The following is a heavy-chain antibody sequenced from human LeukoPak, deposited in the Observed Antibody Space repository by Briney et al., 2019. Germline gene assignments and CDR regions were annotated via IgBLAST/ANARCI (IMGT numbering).Heavy chain of an antibody. CDR1: GFTFSSYA. D-gene: IGHD4-17*01. V-gene: IGHV3-30-3*01. Sequence: GRSLRLSCAASGFTFSSYAMHWVRQAPGKGLEGVAVISYDGSNKYYADSVKGRFTISRDNSKNTLYLQMNSLRAEDTAVYYCARGHYGDYSGMDVWGQGTTVTVSS. J-gene: IGHJ6*02. CDR3: ARGHYGDYSGMDV. CDR2: ISYDGSNK.